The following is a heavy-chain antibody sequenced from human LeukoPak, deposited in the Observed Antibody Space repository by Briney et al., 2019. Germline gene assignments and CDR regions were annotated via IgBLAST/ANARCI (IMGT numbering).Heavy chain of an antibody. CDR1: GGSFSGYY. V-gene: IGHV4-34*01. Sequence: SETLSLTCAVYGGSFSGYYWSWIRQPPGKGLEWIGEINHSGSTNYNPSLKSRVTISVDTSKNQFSLKLSSVTAADTAVYYYARGSGYYYYYGMDVWGQGTTVTVSS. CDR3: ARGSGYYYYYGMDV. D-gene: IGHD6-25*01. J-gene: IGHJ6*02. CDR2: INHSGST.